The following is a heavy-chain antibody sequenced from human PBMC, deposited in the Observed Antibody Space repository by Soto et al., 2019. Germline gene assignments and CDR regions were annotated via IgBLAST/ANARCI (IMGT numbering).Heavy chain of an antibody. CDR2: ISAYNGNT. V-gene: IGHV1-18*01. J-gene: IGHJ4*02. D-gene: IGHD5-12*01. Sequence: QVQLVQSGAEVKKPGASVKVSCKASGYTFTSYGISWVRQAPGQGLEWMGWISAYNGNTNYAQMFQGRVSMTPDTSTTQAYLDLRSLRSDDTAVYYCARTGGNSAYYRDFDYWGQGTRGTVSS. CDR3: ARTGGNSAYYRDFDY. CDR1: GYTFTSYG.